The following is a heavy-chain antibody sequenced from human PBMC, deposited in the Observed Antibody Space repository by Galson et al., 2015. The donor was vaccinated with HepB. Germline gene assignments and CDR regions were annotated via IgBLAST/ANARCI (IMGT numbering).Heavy chain of an antibody. CDR1: EYTFTNYF. CDR2: INPSAGNT. J-gene: IGHJ3*01. V-gene: IGHV1-46*01. CDR3: ARNRAHVYGDQLHAFDL. Sequence: SVKVSCKASEYTFTNYFLTWIRQAPGQGLEWLGKINPSAGNTNYAQNFQDRLSLTRDTSTSTIYMELSSLKSDDTAVYYCARNRAHVYGDQLHAFDLWGQGTMGTVTS. D-gene: IGHD4-17*01.